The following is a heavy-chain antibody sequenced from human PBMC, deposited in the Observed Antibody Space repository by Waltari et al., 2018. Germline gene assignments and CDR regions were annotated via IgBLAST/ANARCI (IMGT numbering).Heavy chain of an antibody. D-gene: IGHD3-10*01. V-gene: IGHV1-69*13. CDR3: ARGPVQGVIGSLYYFDY. J-gene: IGHJ4*02. CDR2: SIPIFGTA. CDR1: GGTFSSYA. Sequence: QVQLVQSGAEVKKPGSSVKVSCKASGGTFSSYAISWVRQAPGQGLEWMGGSIPIFGTANYGQKFQGRVTITADESTSTAYMELSSLRSEDTAVYYCARGPVQGVIGSLYYFDYWGQGTLVTVSS.